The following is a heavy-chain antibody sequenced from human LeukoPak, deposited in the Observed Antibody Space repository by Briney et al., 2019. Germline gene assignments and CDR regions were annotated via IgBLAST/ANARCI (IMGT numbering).Heavy chain of an antibody. CDR1: GYTLTEFS. CDR3: ARGRGSGSYYEYYYYYMDV. J-gene: IGHJ6*03. D-gene: IGHD1-26*01. CDR2: FDPEDGET. V-gene: IGHV1-24*01. Sequence: GASVKVSCKISGYTLTEFSMSWLRQSPGKGLEWMGGFDPEDGETIYAQKFQGRVIMTEDTSTDTAYMELSSLRSEDTAVYYCARGRGSGSYYEYYYYYMDVWGKGTTVTVSS.